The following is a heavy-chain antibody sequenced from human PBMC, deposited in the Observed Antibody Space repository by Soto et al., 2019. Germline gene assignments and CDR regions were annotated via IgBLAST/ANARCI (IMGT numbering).Heavy chain of an antibody. D-gene: IGHD3-10*01. CDR1: GFTFSSYT. Sequence: LRLSCAASGFTFSSYTMNWVRQAPGKGLEWVSSISSSTNYIYYADSLKGRFTISRDNAKNSLYLQMTSLRAEDTAVYYCASGGMIRGGVFDYCGQGPLVTVSS. J-gene: IGHJ4*02. CDR3: ASGGMIRGGVFDY. V-gene: IGHV3-21*01. CDR2: ISSSTNYI.